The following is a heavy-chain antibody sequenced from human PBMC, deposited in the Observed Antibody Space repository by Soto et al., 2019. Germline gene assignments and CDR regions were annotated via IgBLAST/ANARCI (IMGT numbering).Heavy chain of an antibody. V-gene: IGHV5-51*01. CDR3: VTFSGSYSNAFEI. J-gene: IGHJ3*02. CDR1: GYSFTNYW. D-gene: IGHD1-26*01. Sequence: GDSLKLSCKGSGYSFTNYWIGWVRQMPGKGLEWMGIIYPGDSDTRYSPSFQGQVTISADKSITTAHLQWSSLKASDTAMHYWVTFSGSYSNAFEIWGQGPMVTLTS. CDR2: IYPGDSDT.